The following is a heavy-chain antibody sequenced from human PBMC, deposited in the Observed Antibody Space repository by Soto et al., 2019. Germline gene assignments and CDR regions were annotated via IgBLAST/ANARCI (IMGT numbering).Heavy chain of an antibody. CDR2: FDPEYGEI. J-gene: IGHJ4*02. CDR1: GYTLTELS. Sequence: GASVKVSCKVSGYTLTELSLHWVRQAPGKGLEWMGGFDPEYGEIIYAQKFQGRVTMPEDTSTDTAYMELSSLRSEDTAVYYCAADTAIGWSNSWGQGTLVTVSS. D-gene: IGHD2-15*01. V-gene: IGHV1-24*01. CDR3: AADTAIGWSNS.